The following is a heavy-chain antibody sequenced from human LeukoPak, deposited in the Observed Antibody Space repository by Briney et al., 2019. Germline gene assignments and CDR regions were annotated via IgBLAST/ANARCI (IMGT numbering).Heavy chain of an antibody. V-gene: IGHV3-33*08. CDR1: GFTFSSYG. J-gene: IGHJ4*02. CDR2: IWYDGSNT. Sequence: GKSLTLSCAASGFTFSSYGMHWVRQAPPKGLERVAVIWYDGSNTYYTDSVKDRFTIYRDNSKNTLYLQMNSLRAEDTAVYYCARGAESYYYDSSGYYSWGQGTLVTVSS. D-gene: IGHD3-22*01. CDR3: ARGAESYYYDSSGYYS.